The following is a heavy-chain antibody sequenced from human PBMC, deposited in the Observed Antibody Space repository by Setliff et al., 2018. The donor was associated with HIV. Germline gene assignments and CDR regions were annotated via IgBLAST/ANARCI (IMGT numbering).Heavy chain of an antibody. D-gene: IGHD1-26*01. CDR2: IYYSGST. CDR1: NGSISRSSYY. Sequence: SETLSLTCAVSNGSISRSSYYWGWIRQPPGKGPEWVGSIYYSGSTYYSPSLKSRVTISVDTSKNQFSLKVSSVTAADTAVYYCARRGSYSSPETLWGQGTLVTVSS. J-gene: IGHJ4*02. CDR3: ARRGSYSSPETL. V-gene: IGHV4-39*07.